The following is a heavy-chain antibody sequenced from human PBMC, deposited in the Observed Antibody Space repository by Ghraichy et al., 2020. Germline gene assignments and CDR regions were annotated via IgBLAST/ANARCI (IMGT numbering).Heavy chain of an antibody. J-gene: IGHJ4*02. CDR3: ARLGNRGVGY. Sequence: SETLSLTCTVSGGSISSYYWSWIRQPPGKGLEWIGYIYYSGSTNYNPSLKSRVTISVDTSKNQFSLKLSSVTAADTAVYYCARLGNRGVGYWGQGTLVTVSS. CDR1: GGSISSYY. V-gene: IGHV4-59*08. D-gene: IGHD1-14*01. CDR2: IYYSGST.